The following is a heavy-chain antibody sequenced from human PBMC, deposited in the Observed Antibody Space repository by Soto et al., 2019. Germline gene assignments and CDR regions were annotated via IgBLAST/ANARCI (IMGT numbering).Heavy chain of an antibody. CDR2: ISGSGDNT. V-gene: IGHV3-23*01. CDR3: AKDGSAVGERFDF. D-gene: IGHD3-16*01. Sequence: LRLSCAASGFTFSSYAMSWVRQAPGKGLQWVSTISGSGDNTYYADSVKGRFTISRDISKETLCLQMNSLRAEDTAVYYCAKDGSAVGERFDFWGQGTLVTVSS. CDR1: GFTFSSYA. J-gene: IGHJ4*02.